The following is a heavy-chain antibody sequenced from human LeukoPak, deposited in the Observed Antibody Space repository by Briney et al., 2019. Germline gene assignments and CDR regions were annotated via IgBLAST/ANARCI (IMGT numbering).Heavy chain of an antibody. J-gene: IGHJ4*02. CDR3: ARDYYDFWSGYYFDY. V-gene: IGHV1-8*01. Sequence: GASVKVSCKASGYTFTSYDINWVRQATRQGLEWMGWMNPNSGNTGYAQKFQGRVTMTRNTSISTAYMELSSLRSEDTAVYYCARDYYDFWSGYYFDYWGQGTLVTVSS. CDR2: MNPNSGNT. CDR1: GYTFTSYD. D-gene: IGHD3-3*01.